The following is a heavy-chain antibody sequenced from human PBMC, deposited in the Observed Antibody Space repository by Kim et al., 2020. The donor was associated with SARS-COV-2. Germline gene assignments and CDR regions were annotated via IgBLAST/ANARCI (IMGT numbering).Heavy chain of an antibody. V-gene: IGHV1-69*04. D-gene: IGHD4-17*01. CDR3: AGLLRERPSYYGMDV. J-gene: IGHJ6*02. Sequence: SVKVSCKASGGTFSSYAISWVRQAPGQGLEWMGRIIPILGIANYAQKFQGRVTITADKSTSTAYMELSSLRSEDTAVYYCAGLLRERPSYYGMDVWGQGTTVTVSS. CDR1: GGTFSSYA. CDR2: IIPILGIA.